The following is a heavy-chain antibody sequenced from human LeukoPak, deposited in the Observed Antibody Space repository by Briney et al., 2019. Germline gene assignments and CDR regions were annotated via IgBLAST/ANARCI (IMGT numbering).Heavy chain of an antibody. CDR1: GFTFSSYS. CDR2: ITTGGDDL. V-gene: IGHV3-21*01. D-gene: IGHD6-19*01. CDR3: ARKQWLNS. Sequence: PGGSLRLSCAASGFTFSSYSLTWVRQAPGKGLEWVSSITTGGDDLYYSDSVKGRFTISRDNAKNSLFLQMNNLRAEDTAVYYCARKQWLNSWGQGTRVTVSS. J-gene: IGHJ5*02.